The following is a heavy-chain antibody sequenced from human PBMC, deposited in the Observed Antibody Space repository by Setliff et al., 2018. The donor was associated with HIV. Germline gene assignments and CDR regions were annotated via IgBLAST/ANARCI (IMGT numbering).Heavy chain of an antibody. Sequence: SETLSLTCDVSGFSISSRYYWGWIRQPPGKGLEWIGSIYHSGSTYYNPSLKSRVTISVDTSKNQFSLKLSSVTAADTAVYYCASNLLLGYPHYWGQGTLVTVSS. CDR2: IYHSGST. CDR1: GFSISSRYY. CDR3: ASNLLLGYPHY. V-gene: IGHV4-38-2*01. D-gene: IGHD2-8*01. J-gene: IGHJ4*02.